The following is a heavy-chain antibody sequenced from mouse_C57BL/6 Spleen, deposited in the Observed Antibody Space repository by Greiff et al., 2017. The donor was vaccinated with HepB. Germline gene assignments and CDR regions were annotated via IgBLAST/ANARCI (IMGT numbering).Heavy chain of an antibody. V-gene: IGHV8-8*01. CDR2: IWWDDDK. D-gene: IGHD2-5*01. CDR3: ARIAYYSNYYAMDY. J-gene: IGHJ4*01. CDR1: GFSLSTFGMG. Sequence: QVTLKECGPGILQPSQTLSLTCSFSGFSLSTFGMGVGWIRQPSGKGLEWLAHIWWDDDKYYNPALKSRLTISKDTSKNQVFLKIANVDTADTATYYCARIAYYSNYYAMDYWGQGTSVTVSS.